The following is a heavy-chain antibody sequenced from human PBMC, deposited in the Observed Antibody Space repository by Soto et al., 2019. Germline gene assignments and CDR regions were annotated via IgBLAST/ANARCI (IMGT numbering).Heavy chain of an antibody. V-gene: IGHV3-43*01. D-gene: IGHD3-22*01. CDR1: EFTFDHYF. J-gene: IGHJ4*02. CDR2: IRGDGGTT. CDR3: TRDNSGSIDY. Sequence: EVQVVESGGVVVQPGGSLRLSCATSEFTFDHYFMHWVRQAPGKGLEWVSLIRGDGGTTYYADSVKGRFTISRDNSKNSLYLQMDSLRIEDTALYYCTRDNSGSIDYWGQGTLVTVSS.